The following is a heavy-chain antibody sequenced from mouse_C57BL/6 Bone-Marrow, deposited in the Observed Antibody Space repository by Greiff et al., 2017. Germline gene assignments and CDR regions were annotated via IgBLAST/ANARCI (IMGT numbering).Heavy chain of an antibody. J-gene: IGHJ4*01. CDR3: ASLLWLQDYAMDY. CDR1: GFNIKDYS. D-gene: IGHD2-2*01. Sequence: VQLQQSGAELVKPGASVKLSCTASGFNIKDYSMHWVKQRTEQGLEWIGRIDPEDGETKYAPKFQGKATITADTASNTAYLQLSSLTSEDTAVYYCASLLWLQDYAMDYWGQGTSVTVSS. CDR2: IDPEDGET. V-gene: IGHV14-2*01.